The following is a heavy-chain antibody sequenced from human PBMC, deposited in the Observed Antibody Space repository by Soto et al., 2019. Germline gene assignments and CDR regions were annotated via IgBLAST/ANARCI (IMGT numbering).Heavy chain of an antibody. CDR2: ITGPGGST. D-gene: IGHD6-19*01. CDR3: AKDKMEQWLVGGYFDY. V-gene: IGHV3-23*01. J-gene: IGHJ4*02. Sequence: VGSVRLSCATSGFTFSNCAMSWVRQAPGKGLQWVSAITGPGGSTYYADSVKGRFTISRDNSKNTLYLQMNSLRAEDTAIYYCAKDKMEQWLVGGYFDYWGQGALVTVSS. CDR1: GFTFSNCA.